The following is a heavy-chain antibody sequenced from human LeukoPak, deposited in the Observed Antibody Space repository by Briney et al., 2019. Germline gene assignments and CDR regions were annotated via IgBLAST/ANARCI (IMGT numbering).Heavy chain of an antibody. CDR1: GDSLSSGGYS. D-gene: IGHD3-10*01. J-gene: IGHJ4*02. CDR3: ARHLAVRGVPNETDY. CDR2: IRYSGST. Sequence: SETLSLTCEVSGDSLSSGGYSWSWIRQPPGKGLEWIGYIRYSGSTYYNPSLKSRLTMSVEASKTQFSLRLSSVTAADTAVYYCARHLAVRGVPNETDYWGQGTLVTVSS. V-gene: IGHV4-30-4*07.